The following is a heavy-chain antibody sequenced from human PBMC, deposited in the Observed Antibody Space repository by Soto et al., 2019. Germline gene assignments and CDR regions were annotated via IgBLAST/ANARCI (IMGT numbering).Heavy chain of an antibody. J-gene: IGHJ4*02. CDR2: ISFDGSNK. V-gene: IGHV3-30-3*01. Sequence: QVQLVESGGGVVQPGRSLRLSCAVSGFTFNNYAILWVRQAPGKGLEWVAIISFDGSNKYYADSVKGRFTISRDNSKNTLYLQLNSLRAEDTAVYYCARDLQLWLGYFDYWGQGTLVTVSS. CDR1: GFTFNNYA. D-gene: IGHD5-18*01. CDR3: ARDLQLWLGYFDY.